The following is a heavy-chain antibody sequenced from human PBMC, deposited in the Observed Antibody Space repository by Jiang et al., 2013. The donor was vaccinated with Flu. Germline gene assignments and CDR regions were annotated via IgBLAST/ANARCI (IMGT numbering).Heavy chain of an antibody. V-gene: IGHV3-30*18. D-gene: IGHD3-3*01. J-gene: IGHJ6*02. CDR1: GFTFSSYG. CDR2: ISYDGSNK. CDR3: AKDNPTITIFGVVTPYYYYYGMDV. Sequence: RLSCAASGFTFSSYGMHWVRQAPGKGLEWVAVISYDGSNKYYADSVKGRFTISRDNSKNTLYLQMNSLRAEDTAVYYCAKDNPTITIFGVVTPYYYYYGMDVWGQGTTVTVSS.